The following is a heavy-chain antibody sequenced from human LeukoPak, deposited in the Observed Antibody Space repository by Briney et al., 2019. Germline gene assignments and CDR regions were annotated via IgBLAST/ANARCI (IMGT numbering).Heavy chain of an antibody. CDR3: ARCPHKQWLVSYYYGMDV. J-gene: IGHJ6*04. CDR1: GYTFTSYG. CDR2: IGAYNGNT. V-gene: IGHV1-18*04. D-gene: IGHD5-12*01. Sequence: ASVKVSCKASGYTFTSYGISWVRQAPGQGLEWMGWIGAYNGNTNYAQKLQGRVTMTTDTSTSTAYMELRSLRSDDTAVYYCARCPHKQWLVSYYYGMDVWGKGTTVTVPS.